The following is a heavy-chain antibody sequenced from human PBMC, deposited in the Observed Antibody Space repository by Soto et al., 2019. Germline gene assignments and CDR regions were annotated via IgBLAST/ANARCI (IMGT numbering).Heavy chain of an antibody. V-gene: IGHV3-33*01. J-gene: IGHJ6*02. Sequence: GGSLRLSCAACGFTFSSSGMHWVCQAQGTGLEWVAVIWYDGSNKYYADSVKGRFTISRDNSKNTLYLQMNSLRAEDTAVYYCARDYKDYYDSSGYIMDVWGQGTTVTVSS. CDR3: ARDYKDYYDSSGYIMDV. CDR2: IWYDGSNK. D-gene: IGHD3-22*01. CDR1: GFTFSSSG.